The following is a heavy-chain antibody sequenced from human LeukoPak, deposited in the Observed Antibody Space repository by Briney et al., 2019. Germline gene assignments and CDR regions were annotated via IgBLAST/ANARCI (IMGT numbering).Heavy chain of an antibody. CDR3: ARVGYCSGGSCYSEDFSY. CDR1: GYTFTNYG. Sequence: ASVKVSCKASGYTFTNYGISWVRQAPGQGLEWMGWISVYNGNTNYAQKLQGRVTMTTDTSTCTAYMELRSLRSDDTAVYYCARVGYCSGGSCYSEDFSYWGQGTPVSVSS. CDR2: ISVYNGNT. D-gene: IGHD2-15*01. J-gene: IGHJ4*02. V-gene: IGHV1-18*01.